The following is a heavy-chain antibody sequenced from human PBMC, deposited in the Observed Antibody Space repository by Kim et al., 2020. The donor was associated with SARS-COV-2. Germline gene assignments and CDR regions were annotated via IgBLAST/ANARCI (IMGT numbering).Heavy chain of an antibody. CDR1: GGSVSSGSYY. D-gene: IGHD6-19*01. CDR2: IYYSGST. Sequence: SETLSLTCTVSGGSVSSGSYYWNWIRQPPGKGLEWIGYIYYSGSTNYNSSLKSRVTISVDTSKNQFSLKLSSVTAADTAVYYCARGDYSSGWNYYFDHWGQGTLVTVSS. J-gene: IGHJ4*02. CDR3: ARGDYSSGWNYYFDH. V-gene: IGHV4-61*01.